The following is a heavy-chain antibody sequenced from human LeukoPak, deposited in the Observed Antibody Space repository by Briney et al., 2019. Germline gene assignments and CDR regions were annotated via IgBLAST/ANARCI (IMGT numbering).Heavy chain of an antibody. Sequence: SETLSLTCTVSGGSISSSSYYWGWIRQPPGKGLEWIGSIYYSGSTYYNPSLKSRVTISVDTSKNQFSLKLSSVTAADTAVYYCARRDYYDSSGYSHGAFDIWGQGTMVTVSS. CDR1: GGSISSSSYY. J-gene: IGHJ3*02. D-gene: IGHD3-22*01. CDR2: IYYSGST. CDR3: ARRDYYDSSGYSHGAFDI. V-gene: IGHV4-39*01.